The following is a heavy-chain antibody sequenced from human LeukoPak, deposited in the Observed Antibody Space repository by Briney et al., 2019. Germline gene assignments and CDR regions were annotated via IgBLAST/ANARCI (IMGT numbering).Heavy chain of an antibody. J-gene: IGHJ4*02. Sequence: GGSLRLSCAASGFSFTTYWMSWVRQAPGKGLEWVANIKQDGTEKYYVDSVKGRFSISRDNAKNSLYLQMNSLRAEDTAVYYCARALPYSGYHLGDYWGQGTLVTVSS. CDR2: IKQDGTEK. V-gene: IGHV3-7*01. CDR1: GFSFTTYW. CDR3: ARALPYSGYHLGDY. D-gene: IGHD5-12*01.